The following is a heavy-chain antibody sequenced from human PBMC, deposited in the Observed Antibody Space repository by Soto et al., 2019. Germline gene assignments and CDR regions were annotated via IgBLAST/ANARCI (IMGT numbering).Heavy chain of an antibody. V-gene: IGHV3-30*03. CDR2: ISYDGSDK. D-gene: IGHD6-13*01. J-gene: IGHJ5*02. CDR3: ARHPERIAEIGWFDP. Sequence: GGSLRLSCAASGFIFSNYGMHWVRQAPGKGLEWVAFISYDGSDKNYADSVKGRFTISRDNAKNSLYLQMNSLRAEDTAVYYCARHPERIAEIGWFDPWGQGTLVTVSS. CDR1: GFIFSNYG.